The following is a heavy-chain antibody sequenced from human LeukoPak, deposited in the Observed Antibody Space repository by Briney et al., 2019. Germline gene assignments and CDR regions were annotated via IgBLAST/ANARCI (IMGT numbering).Heavy chain of an antibody. CDR2: VYFSGSTNYSPSLT. Sequence: SETLSLTCTVSGGSISSYYWSWIRQPPGKGLEWIGNVYFSGSTNYSPSLTNYNASLKSRATISGDTSKNQFSLKLTSVTAADTAVYDCARGVTGREYQLAFDYWGQGTLVTVAS. CDR3: ARGVTGREYQLAFDY. V-gene: IGHV4-59*01. J-gene: IGHJ4*02. CDR1: GGSISSYY. D-gene: IGHD2-2*01.